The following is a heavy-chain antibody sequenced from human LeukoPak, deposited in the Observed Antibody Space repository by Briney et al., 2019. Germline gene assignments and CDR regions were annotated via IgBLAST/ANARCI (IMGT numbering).Heavy chain of an antibody. CDR3: AKHESLIAFDI. Sequence: PSGTLSLTCTVSSGSISSSSHYWGWIRRPPGKVLEWIGSIHYSGSTNFDPSLKSRVTISVDTSKNQVSLKLSSVTAADTAVYYCAKHESLIAFDIWGQGTMVTVSS. V-gene: IGHV4-39*01. CDR2: IHYSGST. CDR1: SGSISSSSHY. J-gene: IGHJ3*02.